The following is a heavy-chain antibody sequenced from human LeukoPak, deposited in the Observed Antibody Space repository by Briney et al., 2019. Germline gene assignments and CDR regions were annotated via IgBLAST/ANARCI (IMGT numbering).Heavy chain of an antibody. CDR3: AREGYCSGDSCRNWFDP. D-gene: IGHD2-15*01. V-gene: IGHV6-1*01. J-gene: IGHJ5*02. CDR1: ADSVSSNSAA. CDR2: TYYRSRWYN. Sequence: SQTLSLTCAISADSVSSNSAAWNWIRQSPSRGLEWLGRTYYRSRWYNDYAVSVKSRITINPDTSKNQFSLQLNPVTPEDTAVYFCAREGYCSGDSCRNWFDPWGQGTLVTVSS.